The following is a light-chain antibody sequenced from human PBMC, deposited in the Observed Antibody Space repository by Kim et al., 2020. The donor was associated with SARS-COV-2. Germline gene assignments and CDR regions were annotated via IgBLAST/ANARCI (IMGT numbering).Light chain of an antibody. J-gene: IGKJ5*01. Sequence: SPGERATLPCRASQSVSSSYLAWYQQKPGQAPRLLIYGASSRATGIPDRFSGSGSGTDFTLTISRLEPEDFAVYYCQQYGRSSITFGQGTRLEIK. V-gene: IGKV3-20*01. CDR2: GAS. CDR1: QSVSSSY. CDR3: QQYGRSSIT.